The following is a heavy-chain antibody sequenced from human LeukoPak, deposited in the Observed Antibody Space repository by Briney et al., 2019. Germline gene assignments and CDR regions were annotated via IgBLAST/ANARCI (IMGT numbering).Heavy chain of an antibody. CDR2: IYYSGST. CDR3: ARTTGYCSSTSCYLASYYFDY. J-gene: IGHJ4*02. CDR1: GGSISSYY. V-gene: IGHV4-59*13. Sequence: PSETLSLTCTVSGGSISSYYWSWIRQPPGKGLEWIGYIYYSGSTNHNPSLKSRVTISVDTSKNQFSLKLSSVTAADTAVYYCARTTGYCSSTSCYLASYYFDYWGQGTLVTVSS. D-gene: IGHD2-2*01.